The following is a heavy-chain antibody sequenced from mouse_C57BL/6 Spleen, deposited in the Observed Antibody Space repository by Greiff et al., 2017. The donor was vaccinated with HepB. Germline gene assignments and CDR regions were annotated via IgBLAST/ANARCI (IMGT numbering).Heavy chain of an antibody. J-gene: IGHJ3*01. CDR2: ISSGSSTI. D-gene: IGHD1-1*01. V-gene: IGHV5-17*01. CDR3: AGYGSSHFAY. Sequence: EVNVVESGGGLVKPGGSLKLSCAASGFTFSDYGMHWVRQAPEKGLEWVAYISSGSSTIYYADTVKGRFTISRDNAKNTLFLQMTSLRSEDTAMYYCAGYGSSHFAYWGQGTLVTVSA. CDR1: GFTFSDYG.